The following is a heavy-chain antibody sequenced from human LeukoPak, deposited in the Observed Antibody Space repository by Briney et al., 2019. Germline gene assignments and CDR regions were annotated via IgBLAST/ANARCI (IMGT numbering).Heavy chain of an antibody. CDR3: ARGGRGYDSSGLFDY. CDR1: GGLISSYY. D-gene: IGHD3-22*01. CDR2: IYYSGST. J-gene: IGHJ4*02. V-gene: IGHV4-59*01. Sequence: PSETLSLTCTVSGGLISSYYWSWIRQPPGKGLEWLGYIYYSGSTNYNPSLKSRVTISVDTSKNQFSLKLSSVTAADTAVYYCARGGRGYDSSGLFDYWGQGTLVTVSS.